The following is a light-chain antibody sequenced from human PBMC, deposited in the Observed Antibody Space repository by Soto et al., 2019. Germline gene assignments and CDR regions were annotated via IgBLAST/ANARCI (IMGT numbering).Light chain of an antibody. CDR2: EVS. J-gene: IGLJ1*01. CDR1: SSDVGSYNR. V-gene: IGLV2-18*02. CDR3: NSYTSSNTYV. Sequence: QSALTQPPSVSGSPGQPVTISCTGTSSDVGSYNRVSWYQQPPGTAPKLMIYEVSNRPSGVPDRFSGSKSGNTASLTISGLQPEDEADYYCNSYTSSNTYVFGTGTKVNVL.